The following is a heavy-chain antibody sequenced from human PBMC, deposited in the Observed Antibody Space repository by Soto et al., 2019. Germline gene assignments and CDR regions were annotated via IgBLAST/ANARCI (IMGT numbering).Heavy chain of an antibody. CDR3: AYTVTGAFDI. CDR2: IIPIFGTA. V-gene: IGHV1-69*13. Sequence: AASVKVSCKASGGTFSSYAISWVRQAPGQGLEWMGGIIPIFGTANYAQKFQGRVTITADESTSTAYMELSSLRSEDTAVYYCAYTVTGAFDIWGQGTMVTVSS. J-gene: IGHJ3*02. CDR1: GGTFSSYA. D-gene: IGHD4-17*01.